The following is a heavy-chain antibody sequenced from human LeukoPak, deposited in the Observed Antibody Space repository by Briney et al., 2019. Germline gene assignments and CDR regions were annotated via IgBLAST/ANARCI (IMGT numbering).Heavy chain of an antibody. Sequence: GGSLRLSCAPSVFTFSSYDMNWVRHAPGKGLEWVSYISSSGSTIYYADSVKGRFTISRDNAKNSLYLQMNSLRSEDTAVYYCARDQNSRGYSYGPWGQGTLVTVSS. V-gene: IGHV3-48*03. J-gene: IGHJ5*02. CDR3: ARDQNSRGYSYGP. CDR1: VFTFSSYD. CDR2: ISSSGSTI. D-gene: IGHD5-18*01.